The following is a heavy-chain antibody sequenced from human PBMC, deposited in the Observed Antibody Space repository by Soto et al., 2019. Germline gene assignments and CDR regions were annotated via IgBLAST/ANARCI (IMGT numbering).Heavy chain of an antibody. D-gene: IGHD2-2*01. Sequence: ASVKVSCKASGYTFTSYGISWVRQAPGQGLEWMGWISAYNGNTNYAQKLQGRVTMTTDTSTSTAYMELRSLRSDDTAVYYCAREKDTVVVPPAREAHYMDVWGKGTTVTGSS. J-gene: IGHJ6*03. CDR3: AREKDTVVVPPAREAHYMDV. V-gene: IGHV1-18*01. CDR2: ISAYNGNT. CDR1: GYTFTSYG.